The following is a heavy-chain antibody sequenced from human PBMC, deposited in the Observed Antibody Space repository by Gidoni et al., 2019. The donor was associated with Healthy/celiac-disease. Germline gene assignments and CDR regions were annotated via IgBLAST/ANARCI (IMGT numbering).Heavy chain of an antibody. J-gene: IGHJ2*01. Sequence: EVQLVESGGGLVQPGGSLRLSCAAYGFTFSSYSMNWVRQAPGKGLEWVSYISSSSSTIYYADSVKGRFTISRDNAKNSLYLQMNSLRAEDTAVYYCARDPGYSSGFPSGYFDLWGRGTLVTVSS. CDR3: ARDPGYSSGFPSGYFDL. V-gene: IGHV3-48*04. CDR2: ISSSSSTI. CDR1: GFTFSSYS. D-gene: IGHD6-19*01.